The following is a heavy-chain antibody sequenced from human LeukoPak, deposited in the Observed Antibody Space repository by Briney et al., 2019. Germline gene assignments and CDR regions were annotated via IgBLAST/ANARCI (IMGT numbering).Heavy chain of an antibody. CDR3: ARARPPDIVVVGWFDP. V-gene: IGHV1-69*13. D-gene: IGHD2-2*01. CDR1: GGTFSSYA. J-gene: IGHJ5*02. Sequence: GASVKVSCKASGGTFSSYAISWVRQAPGQGLEWMGGIIPIFGTANCAQKFQGRVTITADESTSTAYMELSSLRSEDTAVHYCARARPPDIVVVGWFDPWGQGTLVTVSS. CDR2: IIPIFGTA.